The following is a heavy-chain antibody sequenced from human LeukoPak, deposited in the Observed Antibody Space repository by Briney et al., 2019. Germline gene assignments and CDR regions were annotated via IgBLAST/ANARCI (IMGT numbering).Heavy chain of an antibody. D-gene: IGHD2-15*01. CDR3: AKGDWGTRYGYFDY. CDR2: ISPSGGVT. CDR1: GFTFSNYG. V-gene: IGHV3-23*01. Sequence: GGSLRLSCAASGFTFSNYGMSWVRQAPGEGLEWVSGISPSGGVTYYTDSVKGRFTISRDNSKNTQSLQMNSLRAEDTAVYYCAKGDWGTRYGYFDYWGQGTLVTVSS. J-gene: IGHJ4*02.